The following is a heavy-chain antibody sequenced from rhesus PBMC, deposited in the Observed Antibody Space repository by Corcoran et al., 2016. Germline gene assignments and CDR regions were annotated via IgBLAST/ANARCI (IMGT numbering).Heavy chain of an antibody. CDR2: INGNSGST. J-gene: IGHJ4*01. D-gene: IGHD4-29*01. CDR3: ASAQVAVDY. Sequence: QVQLQESGPGLVKPSETLSLTCAVSGASLRSYWWIWIRQPPGKGLEWIGEINGNSGSTYYNPSLKSRVTISKDASKNQFSLKLSSLTAADTAVYYCASAQVAVDYWGQGVLVTVSS. V-gene: IGHV4-80*01. CDR1: GASLRSYW.